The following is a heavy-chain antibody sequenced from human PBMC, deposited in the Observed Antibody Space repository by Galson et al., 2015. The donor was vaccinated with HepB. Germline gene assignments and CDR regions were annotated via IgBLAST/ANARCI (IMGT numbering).Heavy chain of an antibody. CDR3: ARSSRYCSSTSCYRPDYYYYMDV. D-gene: IGHD2-2*01. CDR1: GYTFTGYY. Sequence: SVKVSCKASGYTFTGYYMHWVRQAPGQGLEWMGRINPNSGGTNYAQKFQGRVTMTRDTSISTAYMELSRLRSDDTAVYYCARSSRYCSSTSCYRPDYYYYMDVWGKGTTVTVSS. V-gene: IGHV1-2*06. J-gene: IGHJ6*03. CDR2: INPNSGGT.